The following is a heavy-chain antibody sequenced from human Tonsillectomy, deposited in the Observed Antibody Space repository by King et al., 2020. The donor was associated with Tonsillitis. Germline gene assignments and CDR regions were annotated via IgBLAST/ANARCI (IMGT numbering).Heavy chain of an antibody. CDR3: AKDGKVRIPPGGYSDH. V-gene: IGHV3-23*04. CDR1: VFTFSSYA. CDR2: ISGTGSST. Sequence: VQLVESGGGLIQPGGSLRLSCAASVFTFSSYAMSWVRQAPGKGLAWVSTISGTGSSTYYADSVTGRVTISRDNSKNTVYLQMNSLRADDTAVYHCAKDGKVRIPPGGYSDHWGQGTLVTVPS. D-gene: IGHD1-14*01. J-gene: IGHJ4*02.